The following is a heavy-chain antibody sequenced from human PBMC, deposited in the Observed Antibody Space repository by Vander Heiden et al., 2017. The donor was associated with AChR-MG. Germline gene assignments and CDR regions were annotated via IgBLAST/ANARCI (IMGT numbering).Heavy chain of an antibody. CDR2: IYTSGST. V-gene: IGHV4-4*07. Sequence: QVQLQESGPGLVKPSETLSLTCTVSGGSISSYYWSWIRQPAGKGLEWIGRIYTSGSTNYNPSLKSRVTMSVDTSKNQFSLKLSSVTAADTAVYYCARDPSSSPLPYYYYGMDVWGQGTTVTVSS. J-gene: IGHJ6*02. CDR1: GGSISSYY. CDR3: ARDPSSSPLPYYYYGMDV. D-gene: IGHD6-13*01.